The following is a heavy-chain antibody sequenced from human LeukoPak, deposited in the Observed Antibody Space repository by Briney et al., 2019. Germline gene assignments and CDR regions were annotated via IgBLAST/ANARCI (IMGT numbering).Heavy chain of an antibody. J-gene: IGHJ4*02. CDR3: ARGTGYMTTDY. Sequence: PGRSLRLSCAASGFSLSSYAMHWVRQAPGKGVEWVAIISYDGTKEYYGDSVKGRFTISRDNSKNTVYLQMNSLRAEDTAVYYCARGTGYMTTDYWGQGTLVTVSS. D-gene: IGHD4-17*01. CDR2: ISYDGTKE. V-gene: IGHV3-30-3*01. CDR1: GFSLSSYA.